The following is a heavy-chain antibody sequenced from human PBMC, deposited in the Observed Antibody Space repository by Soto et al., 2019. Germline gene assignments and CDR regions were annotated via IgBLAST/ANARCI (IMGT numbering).Heavy chain of an antibody. CDR2: INGGGDTT. J-gene: IGHJ4*02. D-gene: IGHD1-1*01. CDR1: GFTFSNYA. V-gene: IGHV3-23*01. Sequence: EVQLLESGGGLVQPGGSLRLSCAASGFTFSNYAVTWVRQAPGKGLEWVSTINGGGDTTYYADSVKGRFTISRDNSRDTLSLQLNSLKSEDTAVYYCAKGLEYNNLSYLDYWGQGQLVTVSS. CDR3: AKGLEYNNLSYLDY.